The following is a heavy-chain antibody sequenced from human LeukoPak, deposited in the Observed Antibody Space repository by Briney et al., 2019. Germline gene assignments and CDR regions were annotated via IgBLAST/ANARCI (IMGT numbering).Heavy chain of an antibody. CDR2: ISSSGSTI. CDR3: ARVPAGVIGMKDAFDI. Sequence: GGSLRLSCAASGFTFSSYEMNWVRQAPGKGLEWVSYISSSGSTIYNADSVKGRFTISRDNARNSLFLQMNSLRAEDTAVYYCARVPAGVIGMKDAFDIWGQGTMVTVSS. V-gene: IGHV3-48*03. CDR1: GFTFSSYE. D-gene: IGHD3-16*02. J-gene: IGHJ3*02.